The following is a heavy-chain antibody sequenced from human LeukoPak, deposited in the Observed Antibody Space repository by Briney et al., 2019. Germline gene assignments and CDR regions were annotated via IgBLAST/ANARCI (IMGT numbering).Heavy chain of an antibody. CDR2: ISGSGHTI. Sequence: GGSLRLSCVASESTFSDYFMSWIRQAPGKGLEWIAYISGSGHTIHYADSMKARFAISRDNAKNSLYLQIGSLRAEDTAVYYCAGRNTSDWYYFDSWGQGTLVTVSS. D-gene: IGHD6-19*01. V-gene: IGHV3-11*01. CDR3: AGRNTSDWYYFDS. J-gene: IGHJ4*02. CDR1: ESTFSDYF.